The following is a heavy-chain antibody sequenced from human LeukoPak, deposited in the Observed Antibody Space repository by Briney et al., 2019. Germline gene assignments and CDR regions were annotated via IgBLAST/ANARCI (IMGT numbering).Heavy chain of an antibody. CDR3: AKLGGLGSGGAGYFQH. Sequence: SETLSLTCTVSGGSMSRYYWSWIRQPPGEALEWIGYIYYSGSTNYNPSLKSRVTISVDTSKNQLSLKLNSVTAADTAVYYCAKLGGLGSGGAGYFQHWGQGTLVTVSS. CDR2: IYYSGST. V-gene: IGHV4-59*08. CDR1: GGSMSRYY. J-gene: IGHJ1*01. D-gene: IGHD6-25*01.